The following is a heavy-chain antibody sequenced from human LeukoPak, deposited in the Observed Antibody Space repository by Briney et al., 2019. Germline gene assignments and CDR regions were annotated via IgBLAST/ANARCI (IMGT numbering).Heavy chain of an antibody. CDR1: GFNFTNYN. J-gene: IGHJ3*02. CDR2: IHCNIASI. V-gene: IGHV3-21*06. Sequence: GGTLRLSCAASGFNFTNYNMNWVRQAPGKGLYGVSSIHCNIASIYYADSLMCRFTISRDNAKISLYLQMNSMRAEDTAVYYCARDLAWDAFDIWGQGTMVTVSS. CDR3: ARDLAWDAFDI.